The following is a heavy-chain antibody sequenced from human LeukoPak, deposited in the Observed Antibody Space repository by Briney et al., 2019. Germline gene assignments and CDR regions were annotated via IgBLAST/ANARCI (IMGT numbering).Heavy chain of an antibody. D-gene: IGHD4-23*01. V-gene: IGHV3-23*01. J-gene: IGHJ4*02. Sequence: GGSLRLSCAASGFTFSSYAMSWVRQAPGKGLEWVSAISGSGGSTYYADSVKGWFTISRDNSKNTLYLQMNSLRAEDTAVYYCAKGDYGGGRGNFDYWGQGTLVTVSS. CDR2: ISGSGGST. CDR1: GFTFSSYA. CDR3: AKGDYGGGRGNFDY.